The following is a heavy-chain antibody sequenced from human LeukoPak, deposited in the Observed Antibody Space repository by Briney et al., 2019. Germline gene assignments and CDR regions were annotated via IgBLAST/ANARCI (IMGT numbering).Heavy chain of an antibody. D-gene: IGHD3-10*01. J-gene: IGHJ5*02. CDR1: GGSISPYF. CDR3: ARDDYRGVTNFDP. CDR2: ISYTGST. V-gene: IGHV4-59*01. Sequence: SETLSLTCTVSGGSISPYFWSWMRQTPGKGLEWIGYISYTGSTNYNPALKSRGTISVDTSKNQFSLQLTSVTAADTAVYYRARDDYRGVTNFDPWGQGTLVTVSS.